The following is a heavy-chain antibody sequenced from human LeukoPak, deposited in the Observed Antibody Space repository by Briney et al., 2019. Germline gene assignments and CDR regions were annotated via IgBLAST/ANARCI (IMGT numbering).Heavy chain of an antibody. D-gene: IGHD6-19*01. CDR1: GGSISSYY. V-gene: IGHV4-59*08. CDR2: IYYSGST. Sequence: PSETLSLTCTVSGGSISSYYWSWIRQPPGKGLEWIGYIYYSGSTNYNPSLKSRVTISVDTSKNQFSLKLSSVTAADTAVYYCVSPGYSSGWYEYYFDYWGQGTLVTVSS. J-gene: IGHJ4*02. CDR3: VSPGYSSGWYEYYFDY.